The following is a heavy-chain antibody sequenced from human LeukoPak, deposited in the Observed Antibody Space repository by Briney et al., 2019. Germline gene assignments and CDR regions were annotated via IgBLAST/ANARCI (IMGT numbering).Heavy chain of an antibody. D-gene: IGHD2-2*01. V-gene: IGHV4-61*02. Sequence: PSETLSLTCTVSGGSISSGSYYWSWIRQPAGKGLEWIGRIYTSGSTNYNPSLKSRVTISVDTSKNQFSLKLSSVTAADTAVYYCARGRFVVLPAATDAGNWFDPWGQGTLVTVSS. J-gene: IGHJ5*02. CDR1: GGSISSGSYY. CDR2: IYTSGST. CDR3: ARGRFVVLPAATDAGNWFDP.